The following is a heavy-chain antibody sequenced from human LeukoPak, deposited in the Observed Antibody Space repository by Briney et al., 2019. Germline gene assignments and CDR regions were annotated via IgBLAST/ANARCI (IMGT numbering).Heavy chain of an antibody. V-gene: IGHV3-49*04. CDR2: IRSKAYGGTT. D-gene: IGHD3-10*01. CDR1: GFTFSGSA. CDR3: TRVKGKWFGELLYDY. Sequence: GGSLRLSCAASGFTFSGSAMHWVRQASGKGLEWVGFIRSKAYGGTTEYAASVKGRFTISRDDSKSIAYLQMNSLKTEDTAVYYCTRVKGKWFGELLYDYWGQGTLVTVSS. J-gene: IGHJ4*02.